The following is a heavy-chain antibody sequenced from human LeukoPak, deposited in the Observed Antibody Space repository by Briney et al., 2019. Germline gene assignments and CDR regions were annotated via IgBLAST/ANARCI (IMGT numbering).Heavy chain of an antibody. CDR2: IYYSGST. V-gene: IGHV4-59*01. J-gene: IGHJ4*02. D-gene: IGHD6-13*01. CDR1: GGSISSYY. CDR3: AAGAAADYLGYFGY. Sequence: PSETLSLTCTVSGGSISSYYWSWIRQPPGKGLEWIGYIYYSGSTNYNPSLKSRVTISVDTSKNQFSLKLSSVTAADTAVCYCAAGAAADYLGYFGYWGQGTLVTVSS.